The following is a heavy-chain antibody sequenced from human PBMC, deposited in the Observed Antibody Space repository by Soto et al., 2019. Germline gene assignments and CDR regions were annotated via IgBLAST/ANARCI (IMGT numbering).Heavy chain of an antibody. Sequence: GGSLRLSCAASGFTFSTYAMNWVRQVPGKGLEWVSAISGVGGTTYSADSVKGRVTISRDNSKNTLYLQMNSLRAEDTAVYYCAKVSLGALTFTDYYYYGLDVWGQGTTVTVSS. D-gene: IGHD1-26*01. CDR3: AKVSLGALTFTDYYYYGLDV. V-gene: IGHV3-23*01. J-gene: IGHJ6*02. CDR2: ISGVGGTT. CDR1: GFTFSTYA.